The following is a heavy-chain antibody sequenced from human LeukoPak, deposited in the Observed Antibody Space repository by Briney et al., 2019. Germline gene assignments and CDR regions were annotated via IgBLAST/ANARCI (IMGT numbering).Heavy chain of an antibody. V-gene: IGHV3-74*01. CDR3: ALQTYYYYYGMDV. Sequence: GGSLRLSCAASGFTFSSYWMHWVRQAPGKGLVWVSRINSDGSSTSYADSVKGRFTISRDNAKNTLYLQMNSLRAEDTAVYYCALQTYYYYYGMDVWGQGTTVTVSS. CDR2: INSDGSST. J-gene: IGHJ6*02. CDR1: GFTFSSYW. D-gene: IGHD4-11*01.